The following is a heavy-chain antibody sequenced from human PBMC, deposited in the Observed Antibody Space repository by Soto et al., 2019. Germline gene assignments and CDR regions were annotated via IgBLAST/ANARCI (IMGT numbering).Heavy chain of an antibody. CDR1: GYTFTGYY. Sequence: EASVKVSCKASGYTFTGYYMHWVRQAPGQGLEWMGWINPNSGGTNYAQKFQGRVTMTRDTSISTAYMELSRLRSDDTAVYCCARDPSRYDILTGYGYYYGMDVWGQGTTVTVSS. CDR2: INPNSGGT. CDR3: ARDPSRYDILTGYGYYYGMDV. D-gene: IGHD3-9*01. V-gene: IGHV1-2*02. J-gene: IGHJ6*02.